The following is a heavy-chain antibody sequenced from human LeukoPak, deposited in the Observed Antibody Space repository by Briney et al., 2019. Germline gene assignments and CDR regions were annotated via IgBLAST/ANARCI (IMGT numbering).Heavy chain of an antibody. CDR3: ARELEVATIYSYFAR. Sequence: SQTLSLTCAISGDSVSSNSAAWNWITQSPSRGLEWRGSTYYRSKWCHHYAVSVKGRITINPDTSKRQFSLKMNSVTPEDTAVYYCARELEVATIYSYFARWGQGTLVTVSS. D-gene: IGHD5-24*01. CDR1: GDSVSSNSAA. V-gene: IGHV6-1*01. J-gene: IGHJ4*02. CDR2: TYYRSKWCH.